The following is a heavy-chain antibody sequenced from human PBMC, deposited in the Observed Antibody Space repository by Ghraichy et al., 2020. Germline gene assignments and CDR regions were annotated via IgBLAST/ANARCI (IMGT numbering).Heavy chain of an antibody. J-gene: IGHJ4*02. Sequence: GESLNISCAASGFTFSSYWMSWVRQAPGKGLEWVANIKQDGSEKYYVDSVKGRFIISRDNAKNSLYLQMNNLRAEDTAVYYCARDHIVGATNFDYWGQGTLVTVSS. CDR1: GFTFSSYW. V-gene: IGHV3-7*01. CDR3: ARDHIVGATNFDY. CDR2: IKQDGSEK. D-gene: IGHD1-26*01.